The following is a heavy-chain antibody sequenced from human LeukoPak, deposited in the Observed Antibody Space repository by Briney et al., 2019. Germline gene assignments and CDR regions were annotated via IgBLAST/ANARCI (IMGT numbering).Heavy chain of an antibody. CDR1: GGSISSSSYY. J-gene: IGHJ5*02. CDR3: ARQRYYDQSWFDP. Sequence: SETLSFTGTVSGGSISSSSYYWGWIRQPPGKGLEWIGSIYYSGSTYYNPSLKSRVTISIDTSKNQFSLKLSSVTAADTAVYYCARQRYYDQSWFDPWGQGTLVTVSS. D-gene: IGHD3-22*01. CDR2: IYYSGST. V-gene: IGHV4-39*01.